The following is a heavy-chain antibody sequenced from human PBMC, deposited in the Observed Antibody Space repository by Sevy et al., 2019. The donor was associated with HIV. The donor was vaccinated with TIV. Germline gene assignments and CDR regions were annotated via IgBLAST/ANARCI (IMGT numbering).Heavy chain of an antibody. CDR3: ATINSVGSLAY. V-gene: IGHV3-15*01. D-gene: IGHD2-15*01. J-gene: IGHJ4*02. CDR1: GFNFRNVW. Sequence: GGSLRLSCAASGFNFRNVWMSWVRQAPGKGLEWIGLIKSNTDGGTTEYGAPVKGGITITREYSKNTLFLQVNSLKAEDTALYYCATINSVGSLAYWGRGTLVTVSS. CDR2: IKSNTDGGTT.